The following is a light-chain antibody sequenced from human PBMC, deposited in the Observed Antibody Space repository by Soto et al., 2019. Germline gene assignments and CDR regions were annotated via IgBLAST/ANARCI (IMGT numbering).Light chain of an antibody. CDR3: QQSYSNVALT. CDR1: QSIRTY. CDR2: ATS. Sequence: DIQMTQSPSPLSASVGDSVTITCRASQSIRTYLNWYQQKPGKAPKLLIYATSTLQSGVPSRFSGSGSGTDFTLTISNLQPEDFATYYCQQSYSNVALTFGGGTKVDIK. V-gene: IGKV1-39*01. J-gene: IGKJ4*01.